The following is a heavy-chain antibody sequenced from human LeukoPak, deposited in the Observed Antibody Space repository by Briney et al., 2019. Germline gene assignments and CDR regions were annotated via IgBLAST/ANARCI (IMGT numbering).Heavy chain of an antibody. Sequence: GESLRLSCAASGFTFSSYGMHWVRQAPGKGLEWVAVIWYDGSNKYYADSVKGRFTISRDNSKNTLYLQMNSLRAEDTAVYYCARGIYSSGPDAFDIWGQGTMVTVSS. V-gene: IGHV3-33*01. CDR2: IWYDGSNK. J-gene: IGHJ3*02. CDR3: ARGIYSSGPDAFDI. CDR1: GFTFSSYG. D-gene: IGHD3-10*01.